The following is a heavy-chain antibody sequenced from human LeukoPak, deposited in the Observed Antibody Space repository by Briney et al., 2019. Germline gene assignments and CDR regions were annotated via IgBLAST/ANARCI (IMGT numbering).Heavy chain of an antibody. D-gene: IGHD6-19*01. J-gene: IGHJ4*02. CDR3: ASRVSIAVAGFDY. Sequence: ASVKVSCKASGYTFTSYDINWVRQATGQGLEWMGWMNPNSGSTGYAQKFQGRVTMTRNTSISTAYMELSSLRSEDTAVYYCASRVSIAVAGFDYWGQGTLVTVSS. CDR2: MNPNSGST. V-gene: IGHV1-8*01. CDR1: GYTFTSYD.